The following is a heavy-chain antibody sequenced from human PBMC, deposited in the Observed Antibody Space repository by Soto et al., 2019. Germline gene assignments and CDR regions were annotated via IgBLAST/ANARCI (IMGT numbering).Heavy chain of an antibody. V-gene: IGHV5-51*01. J-gene: IGHJ4*02. CDR2: IYPGDSDT. CDR1: GYSFTSYW. D-gene: IGHD2-15*01. Sequence: GESLKISCKGSGYSFTSYWIGWVRQMPGKGLEWMGIIYPGDSDTRYSPSFQGQVTISADKSISTAYLQWSSLKASDTAMYYCAGQLQGYCSGGSCIDDWGQGTLVTVSS. CDR3: AGQLQGYCSGGSCIDD.